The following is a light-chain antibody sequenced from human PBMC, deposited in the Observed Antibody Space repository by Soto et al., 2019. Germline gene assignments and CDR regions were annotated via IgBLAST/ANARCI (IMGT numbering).Light chain of an antibody. CDR1: RSNVASNT. V-gene: IGLV1-44*01. Sequence: QSVLTQPPSASGTPGQRVTISCSGSRSNVASNTVNWYQQLPGTAPRVLIYSNNQRPSGVPGRLSGSKTGASASLAISGLRSEDEGDYYCAAWDDSLNAVLFGGGTKLTVL. CDR2: SNN. CDR3: AAWDDSLNAVL. J-gene: IGLJ3*02.